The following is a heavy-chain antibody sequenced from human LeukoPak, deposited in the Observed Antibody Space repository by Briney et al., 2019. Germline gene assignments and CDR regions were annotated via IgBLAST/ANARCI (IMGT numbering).Heavy chain of an antibody. V-gene: IGHV3-23*01. CDR2: ISGSGSST. D-gene: IGHD1-14*01. Sequence: GGSLRLSCAASGFTFSNSTMHGVRQAPGKGLEWVSGISGSGSSTHYADSVKGRFTISRDNSKSTLYLQMSSLRDEDTAVYYCANYRSWGQGTLVTASS. CDR3: ANYRS. J-gene: IGHJ4*02. CDR1: GFTFSNST.